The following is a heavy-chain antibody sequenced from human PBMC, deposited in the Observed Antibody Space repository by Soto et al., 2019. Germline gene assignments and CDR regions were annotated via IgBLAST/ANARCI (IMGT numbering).Heavy chain of an antibody. Sequence: GGSLRLSCAASGFTFSSYAMSWVRQAPGKGLEWVSAISGSGGSTYYADSVKGRFTISRDNSKNTLYLQMNSLRAEDTAVYYCASHSGPTTVTRDWGQGTLVTVSS. J-gene: IGHJ4*02. CDR2: ISGSGGST. V-gene: IGHV3-23*01. CDR3: ASHSGPTTVTRD. CDR1: GFTFSSYA. D-gene: IGHD4-17*01.